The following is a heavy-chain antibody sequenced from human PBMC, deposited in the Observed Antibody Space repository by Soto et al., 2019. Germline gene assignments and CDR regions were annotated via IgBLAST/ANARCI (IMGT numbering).Heavy chain of an antibody. CDR1: GDSVSSNSAA. D-gene: IGHD3-22*01. CDR2: TYYRSKWYN. V-gene: IGHV6-1*01. CDR3: ARERDYARKKLYYFDY. J-gene: IGHJ4*02. Sequence: SQTLSLTCAISGDSVSSNSAAWNWIRQSPSRGLEWLGRTYYRSKWYNDYAVSVKSRITINPDTSKNQFSLQLNSVTPEDTAVYYCARERDYARKKLYYFDYWGQGTLVTVSA.